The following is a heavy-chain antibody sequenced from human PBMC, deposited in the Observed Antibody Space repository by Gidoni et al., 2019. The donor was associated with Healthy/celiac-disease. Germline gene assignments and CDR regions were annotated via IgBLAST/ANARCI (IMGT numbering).Heavy chain of an antibody. Sequence: EVQLVESGGGLVQPGGSLRLSCAASGFTFSSYDMHWVRQATGKGLEWVSAIGTAGDTYYPGSVKGRFTISRENAKNSLYLQMNSLRAGDTAVYYCARVGMRKSGEVAHYDYWGQGTLVTVSS. CDR1: GFTFSSYD. CDR2: IGTAGDT. D-gene: IGHD2-15*01. V-gene: IGHV3-13*01. J-gene: IGHJ4*02. CDR3: ARVGMRKSGEVAHYDY.